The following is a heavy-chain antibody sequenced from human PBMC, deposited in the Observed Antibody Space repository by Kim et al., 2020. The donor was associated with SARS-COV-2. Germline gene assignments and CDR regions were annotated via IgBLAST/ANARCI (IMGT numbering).Heavy chain of an antibody. J-gene: IGHJ3*02. CDR3: ARDRSPGGDAFDI. V-gene: IGHV3-53*01. CDR2: IYSGDRT. Sequence: GGSLRLSCAASGFIVSSNFMSWVRQAPGKGLEWVSVIYSGDRTFHAESVKGRFIVSRDTSTNTLFLQMHSLRAEDTAVYYCARDRSPGGDAFDICGQGALVTVSS. CDR1: GFIVSSNF. D-gene: IGHD3-16*01.